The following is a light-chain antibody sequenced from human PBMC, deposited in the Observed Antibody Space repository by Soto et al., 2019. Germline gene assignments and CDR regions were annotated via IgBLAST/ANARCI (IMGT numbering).Light chain of an antibody. Sequence: QSVLTQPPSLSGAPGQRVTISCTGSSSNIGAGYDVHWYQQLPGTAPKLLIYGSINRPSGVPDRFSGSKSGTTASLAISGLQTEDEADYYCQSYDSGLSGYVFGTGTKVPVL. CDR1: SSNIGAGYD. CDR3: QSYDSGLSGYV. V-gene: IGLV1-40*01. J-gene: IGLJ1*01. CDR2: GSI.